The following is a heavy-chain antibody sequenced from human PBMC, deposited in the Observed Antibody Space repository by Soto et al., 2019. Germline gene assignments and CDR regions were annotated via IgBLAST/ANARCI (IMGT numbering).Heavy chain of an antibody. CDR1: GYTFTSYN. CDR3: ARAAGRFGELYGFDP. V-gene: IGHV1-46*01. Sequence: QVQLVQSGAEVKKPGASVKVSCKASGYTFTSYNMHWVRQAPGQGLEWVGMINPLGFSTTYAQKFRGRVTMTKDTSSSTVYIKLTNLRSDDTAVYYCARAAGRFGELYGFDPWGQGTQVTVSP. J-gene: IGHJ5*02. D-gene: IGHD3-10*01. CDR2: INPLGFST.